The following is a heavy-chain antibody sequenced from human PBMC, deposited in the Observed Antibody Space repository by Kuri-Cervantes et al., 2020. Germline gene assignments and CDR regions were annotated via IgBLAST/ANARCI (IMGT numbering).Heavy chain of an antibody. J-gene: IGHJ4*02. CDR1: GGSISSYY. CDR3: AREGQGTYYFDY. CDR2: IYYSGST. V-gene: IGHV4-59*12. D-gene: IGHD1-1*01. Sequence: SETLSLTCTVSGGSISSYYWSWIRQPPGKGLEWIGYIYYSGSTYYSPSLKSRVTISVDKSKNQFSLKMSSVTAADTAVYYCAREGQGTYYFDYWGQGTLVTVSS.